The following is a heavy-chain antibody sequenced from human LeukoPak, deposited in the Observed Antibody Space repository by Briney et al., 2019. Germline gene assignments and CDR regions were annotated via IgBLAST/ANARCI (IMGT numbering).Heavy chain of an antibody. CDR2: ISGSGGST. CDR1: GFTFSSYA. D-gene: IGHD1-14*01. CDR3: AKYHGRPYYFDY. V-gene: IGHV3-23*01. J-gene: IGHJ4*02. Sequence: GGSLRLSCAASGFTFSSYAMSWVRQAPGKGLEWVSSISGSGGSTYYADSVKGRFTISRDNSKNTLYLQMNSLRAEDTAVYYCAKYHGRPYYFDYWGQGTLVTVSS.